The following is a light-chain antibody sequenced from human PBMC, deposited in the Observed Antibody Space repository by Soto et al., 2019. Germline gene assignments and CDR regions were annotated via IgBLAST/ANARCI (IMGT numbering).Light chain of an antibody. Sequence: DIVLTQSPATLSLSPGERATLSCRASQSVSRYLAWYQQKPGQAPRLLIYDASNRATGIPARFSGSGSGTDFTLIISSLEPEDFAVYYCQQRSDWPSTFGGGTKVVI. J-gene: IGKJ4*01. CDR2: DAS. CDR3: QQRSDWPST. V-gene: IGKV3-11*01. CDR1: QSVSRY.